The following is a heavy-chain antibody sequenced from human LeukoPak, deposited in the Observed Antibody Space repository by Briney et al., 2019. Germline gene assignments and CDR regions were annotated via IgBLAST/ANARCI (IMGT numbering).Heavy chain of an antibody. CDR1: GFTFSSYA. CDR2: ISGSGGNT. J-gene: IGHJ4*02. D-gene: IGHD1-26*01. Sequence: PGGSLRLSCAASGFTFSSYAMSWVRQASGKGLEWVSAISGSGGNTYYADSVKGRFTISRDNSKNTLYLQMNSLRAEDTAVYYCAKVPSPVGATHYFDYWGQGTLVTVSS. V-gene: IGHV3-23*01. CDR3: AKVPSPVGATHYFDY.